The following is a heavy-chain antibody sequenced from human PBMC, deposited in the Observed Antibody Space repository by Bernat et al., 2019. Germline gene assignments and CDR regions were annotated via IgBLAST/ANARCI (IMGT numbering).Heavy chain of an antibody. V-gene: IGHV3-11*05. Sequence: QVQLVESGGGLVKPGGSLRLSCAASGFTFSDYYMSWIRQAPGKGLDWVSYISSSSSYTNYADSVKGRFTISRDNAKNSLYLQMNSLRAEDTAVYYCARALDTAMVREPYMDVWGKGTTVTVSS. J-gene: IGHJ6*03. CDR2: ISSSSSYT. D-gene: IGHD5-18*01. CDR3: ARALDTAMVREPYMDV. CDR1: GFTFSDYY.